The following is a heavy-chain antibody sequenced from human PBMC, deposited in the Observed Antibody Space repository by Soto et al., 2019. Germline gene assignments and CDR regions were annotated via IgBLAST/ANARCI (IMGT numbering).Heavy chain of an antibody. CDR1: GYSFPSYW. V-gene: IGHV5-51*01. D-gene: IGHD6-6*01. CDR2: IFPDDSDT. J-gene: IGHJ3*01. CDR3: ARRYSMSSPYLDAINV. Sequence: GESLKISCKGSGYSFPSYWIGWVRQMPGKGLEWMGIIFPDDSDTRYSPSFQGQVSISVDKSITTAFLQWSSLKPSDTAMYYCARRYSMSSPYLDAINVWGQGTMVTVSS.